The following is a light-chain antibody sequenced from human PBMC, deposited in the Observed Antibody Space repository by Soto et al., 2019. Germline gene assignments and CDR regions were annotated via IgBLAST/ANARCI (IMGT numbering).Light chain of an antibody. J-gene: IGLJ2*01. Sequence: QSVLTQPASVSGSPGQSITISCTGTSSDVGAYNYVSWFQQHPGKAPKLMIYEVSNRPSGVSDRFSASKSGNTASLTISGLQAEDEADYYCSSYTTSSTHVVLGGGTKLTVL. CDR1: SSDVGAYNY. CDR2: EVS. CDR3: SSYTTSSTHVV. V-gene: IGLV2-14*01.